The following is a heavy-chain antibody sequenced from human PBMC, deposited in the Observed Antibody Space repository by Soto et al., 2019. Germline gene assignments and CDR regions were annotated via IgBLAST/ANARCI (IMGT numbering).Heavy chain of an antibody. V-gene: IGHV1-69*02. D-gene: IGHD3-10*01. CDR2: IIPMLGMS. CDR1: GDTFNFYT. Sequence: QVQLVQSGAEVKKPGSSVRVSCTASGDTFNFYTISWVRQVPGQGSEWMGRIIPMLGMSNYAQKFQGRVTIMADKSTSTVYMNLSGLTSEDTAVYYCATNYGSGSTHFDYWGQGTMVTV. J-gene: IGHJ4*02. CDR3: ATNYGSGSTHFDY.